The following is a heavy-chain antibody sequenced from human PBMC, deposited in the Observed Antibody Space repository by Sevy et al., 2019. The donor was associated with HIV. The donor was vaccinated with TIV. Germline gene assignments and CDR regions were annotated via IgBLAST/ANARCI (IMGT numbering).Heavy chain of an antibody. Sequence: GGSLRLSCAASKFTFNDYWMHWVRQAPGKGLVWVSHINNDGSSTSYADSVKGRFTISRDNAKNTLYLQMNSLRAEDMALYFCLGGVGSPGLGYGMDVGGQGTTVTFSS. CDR3: LGGVGSPGLGYGMDV. J-gene: IGHJ6*02. D-gene: IGHD1-1*01. CDR2: INNDGSST. CDR1: KFTFNDYW. V-gene: IGHV3-74*01.